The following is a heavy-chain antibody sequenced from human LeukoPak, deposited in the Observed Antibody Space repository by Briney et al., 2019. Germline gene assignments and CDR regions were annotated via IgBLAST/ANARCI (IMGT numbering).Heavy chain of an antibody. D-gene: IGHD1-26*01. Sequence: SETLSLTCTVSGGSISSYYWSWIRQPPGKGLEWIGYIYYSGSTNYNPSLKSRVTISVDTSKNQFSLKLSSMTAADTAVYYCARRSGSYPTGRDYYGMDVWGQRTTVTVSS. J-gene: IGHJ6*02. CDR1: GGSISSYY. V-gene: IGHV4-59*08. CDR2: IYYSGST. CDR3: ARRSGSYPTGRDYYGMDV.